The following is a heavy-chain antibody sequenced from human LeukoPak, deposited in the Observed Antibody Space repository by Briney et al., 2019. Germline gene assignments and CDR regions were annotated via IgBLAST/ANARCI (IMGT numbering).Heavy chain of an antibody. CDR2: IFSGNNA. D-gene: IGHD2-2*01. V-gene: IGHV3-53*01. CDR3: ARDFGLGYCDSTSCYGWFDT. Sequence: PGGSLRLSCAASGFTVSSKYMGWARQAPGKGLEWVSIIFSGNNAYYVDSVKGRFTISRDNSKNTVYLQMNSLRAEDTAVYYCARDFGLGYCDSTSCYGWFDTWGQGTLVTVSS. J-gene: IGHJ5*02. CDR1: GFTVSSKY.